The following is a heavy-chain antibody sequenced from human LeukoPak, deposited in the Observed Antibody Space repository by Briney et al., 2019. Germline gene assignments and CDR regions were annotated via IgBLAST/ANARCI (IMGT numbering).Heavy chain of an antibody. J-gene: IGHJ3*02. CDR1: GGTFSSYA. D-gene: IGHD1-1*01. CDR3: ARHGRGAFDI. Sequence: ASVKVSCKASGGTFSSYAISWVRQAPGQGLEWMGGIIPIFGTANYAQKFQGRVTITTDESTSTAYMELSSLRSEDTAVYYCARHGRGAFDIWGQGTMVTVSS. CDR2: IIPIFGTA. V-gene: IGHV1-69*05.